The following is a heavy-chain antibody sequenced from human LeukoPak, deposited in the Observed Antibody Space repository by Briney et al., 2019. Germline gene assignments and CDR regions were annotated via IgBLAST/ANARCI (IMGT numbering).Heavy chain of an antibody. Sequence: SEPLSLTCTVSGGSISSYYWSWIRQPPGEGLEWIGYIYYSGSTNYNPSLKSRVTISVDTSKNQFSMKLSSVTAADTAVYYCARDNTAVAFDYWGQGTLVTVSS. J-gene: IGHJ4*02. CDR3: ARDNTAVAFDY. D-gene: IGHD6-19*01. V-gene: IGHV4-59*01. CDR2: IYYSGST. CDR1: GGSISSYY.